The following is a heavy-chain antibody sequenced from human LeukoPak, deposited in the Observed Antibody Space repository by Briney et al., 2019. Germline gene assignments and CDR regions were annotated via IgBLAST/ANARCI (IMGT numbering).Heavy chain of an antibody. D-gene: IGHD3-22*01. V-gene: IGHV3-33*01. J-gene: IGHJ3*02. Sequence: PGRSLSLSCAASGFAFSNYVMHWVRQTPGKGLEWVAVIWYDGSNKYYADSVKGRFTISRDNSKNTLYLQMNSLRAEDTAVFYCAGTSEATYYSLSSGHYLGAFDIWGQGTMVTVSS. CDR1: GFAFSNYV. CDR2: IWYDGSNK. CDR3: AGTSEATYYSLSSGHYLGAFDI.